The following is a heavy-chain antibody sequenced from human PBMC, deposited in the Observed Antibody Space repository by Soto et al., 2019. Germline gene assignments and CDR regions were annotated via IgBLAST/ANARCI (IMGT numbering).Heavy chain of an antibody. J-gene: IGHJ4*02. V-gene: IGHV4-59*01. CDR1: GGSIRSYY. CDR3: ARNIAVAGQYLDY. D-gene: IGHD6-13*01. CDR2: IYYSGGT. Sequence: QVQLQESGPGLVKPSETLSLTCTVSGGSIRSYYWSWVRQPPGKGLEWIGYIYYSGGTNYNPSLTSRVTISVDTSKNKFSLKLSSVTAADTAVYYCARNIAVAGQYLDYWGQGSLVTVSS.